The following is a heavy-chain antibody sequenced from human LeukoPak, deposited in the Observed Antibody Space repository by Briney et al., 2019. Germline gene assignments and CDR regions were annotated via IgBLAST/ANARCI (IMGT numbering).Heavy chain of an antibody. CDR1: GGSISSGSYY. CDR3: ARSYDFWSGYYSFDY. D-gene: IGHD3-3*01. CDR2: IYTSGST. Sequence: SQTLSLTCTVSGGSISSGSYYWSWIRQPAGKGLEWIGRIYTSGSTNYNPSLKSRVTISVDTSKNQFSLKLSSVTAADTAMYYCARSYDFWSGYYSFDYWGQGTLVTVSS. J-gene: IGHJ4*02. V-gene: IGHV4-61*02.